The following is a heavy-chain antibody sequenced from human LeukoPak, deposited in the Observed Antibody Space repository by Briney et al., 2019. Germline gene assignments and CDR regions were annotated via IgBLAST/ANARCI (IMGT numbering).Heavy chain of an antibody. J-gene: IGHJ4*02. Sequence: ASVKVSCKASGYTFPSYFMHWVRQAPGQGLEWMGIINPTGGSTTYAQKFQGRVTMTRDTSTSTVYMELSSLRSDDTAVYYCARTAARRFDYWGQGTLVTVSS. CDR3: ARTAARRFDY. V-gene: IGHV1-46*01. CDR1: GYTFPSYF. D-gene: IGHD6-6*01. CDR2: INPTGGST.